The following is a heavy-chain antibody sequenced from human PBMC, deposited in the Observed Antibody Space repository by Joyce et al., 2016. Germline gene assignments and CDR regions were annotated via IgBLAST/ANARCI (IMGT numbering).Heavy chain of an antibody. J-gene: IGHJ4*02. CDR2: ISYDGIYK. Sequence: QVQLVESGGGVVQPGRSLRLSCAASGLTLSNYGVHWVRQAPGKGLELVEVISYDGIYKYYADSVKGRFTISRDNSKNTVFLEMNSLRTEDTAVYYCAKILTATYSSGWFLDYWGQGTLVTVSS. CDR3: AKILTATYSSGWFLDY. D-gene: IGHD6-25*01. CDR1: GLTLSNYG. V-gene: IGHV3-30*18.